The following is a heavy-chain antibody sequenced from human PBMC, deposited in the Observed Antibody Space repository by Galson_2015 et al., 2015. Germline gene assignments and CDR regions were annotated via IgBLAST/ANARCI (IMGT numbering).Heavy chain of an antibody. J-gene: IGHJ6*03. Sequence: LSLTCTVSGGSISSYYWSWIRQPPGKGLEWIGYIYYSGSTNYNPSLKSRVTISVDTSKNQFSLKLSSVTAADTAVYYCARDEGYSYGTDYYYYYMDVWGKGTTVTVSS. D-gene: IGHD5-18*01. CDR1: GGSISSYY. CDR2: IYYSGST. V-gene: IGHV4-59*12. CDR3: ARDEGYSYGTDYYYYYMDV.